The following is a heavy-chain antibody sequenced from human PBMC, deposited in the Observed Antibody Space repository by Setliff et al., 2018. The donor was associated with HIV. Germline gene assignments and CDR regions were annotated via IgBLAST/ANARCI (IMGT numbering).Heavy chain of an antibody. CDR1: GDSLNTYY. V-gene: IGHV4-4*07. D-gene: IGHD3-3*01. Sequence: LSLTCNVSGDSLNTYYWSWIRQSGGKGLEWIGRIYASGKTTFNPSLKSRVRMSVDTSKNQFSLKLTSVTASDTAVYHCARGNNDLESFDYWDQGALVTVSS. CDR3: ARGNNDLESFDY. CDR2: IYASGKT. J-gene: IGHJ4*02.